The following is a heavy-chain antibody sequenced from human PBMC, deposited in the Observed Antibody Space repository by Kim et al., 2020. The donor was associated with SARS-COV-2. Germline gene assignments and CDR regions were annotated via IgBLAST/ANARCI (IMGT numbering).Heavy chain of an antibody. D-gene: IGHD5-18*01. CDR3: ARDPSNSYGYDYYFDY. Sequence: ASVKVSCKASGYTFTSYAMHWVRQAPGQRLEWMGWINAGNGNTKYSQKFQGRVTITRDTSASTAYMELSSLRSEDTAVYYCARDPSNSYGYDYYFDYWGQRTLVTVSS. CDR2: INAGNGNT. V-gene: IGHV1-3*01. J-gene: IGHJ4*02. CDR1: GYTFTSYA.